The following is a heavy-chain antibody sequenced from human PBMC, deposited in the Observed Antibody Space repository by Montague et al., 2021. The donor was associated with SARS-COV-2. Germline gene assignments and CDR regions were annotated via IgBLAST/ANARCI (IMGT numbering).Heavy chain of an antibody. Sequence: SLRFSCAASGFIFSSYGMHWVRQAPGKGLEWVAVIWYDGSNKYYADSVKGRFTISRDNSKNTLYLQMNSLRAEDTAVYYCARVVSNYYGMDVWGQGTTVTVSS. CDR1: GFIFSSYG. D-gene: IGHD2-21*01. CDR3: ARVVSNYYGMDV. CDR2: IWYDGSNK. J-gene: IGHJ6*02. V-gene: IGHV3-33*01.